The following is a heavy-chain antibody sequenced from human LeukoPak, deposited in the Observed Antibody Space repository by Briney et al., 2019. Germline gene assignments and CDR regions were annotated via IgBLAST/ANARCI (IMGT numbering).Heavy chain of an antibody. Sequence: GGSLRLSCAASGFTFSSYAMSWVRQAPGKGLEWVSAISGSGGSTYYADSVKGRFTISRDNSKNTLYLQMNSLRAEDTAVYYCAEWGTYDFCSGFDYWGQGTLVTVSS. CDR1: GFTFSSYA. J-gene: IGHJ4*02. CDR3: AEWGTYDFCSGFDY. D-gene: IGHD3-3*01. CDR2: ISGSGGST. V-gene: IGHV3-23*01.